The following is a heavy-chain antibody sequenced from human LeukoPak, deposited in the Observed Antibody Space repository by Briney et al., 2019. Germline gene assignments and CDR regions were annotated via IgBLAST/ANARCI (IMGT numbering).Heavy chain of an antibody. CDR2: ISGSAGNT. CDR1: GFTFSSYA. J-gene: IGHJ6*02. V-gene: IGHV3-23*01. CDR3: AKDSSSSNYYYGMDV. Sequence: GSLRLSCAASGFTFSSYAMNWVRQAPGKGLEWVSTISGSAGNTYYGDSVKGRFTISRDNSKNMLFLQMNSLRAADTAVYYCAKDSSSSNYYYGMDVWGQGTTVTVSS. D-gene: IGHD6-6*01.